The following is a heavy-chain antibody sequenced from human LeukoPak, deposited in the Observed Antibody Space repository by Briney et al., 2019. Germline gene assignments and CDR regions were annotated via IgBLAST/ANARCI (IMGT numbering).Heavy chain of an antibody. CDR3: AKDGVSIAARPGPYYYYGMDV. CDR1: GFTFSDYY. D-gene: IGHD6-6*01. V-gene: IGHV3-11*01. J-gene: IGHJ6*02. CDR2: ISSSGSTI. Sequence: GSLRLSCAASGFTFSDYYMSWIRQAPGKGLEWVSYISSSGSTIYYADSVKGRFTISRDNAKNSLYLQMNSLGAEDTAVYYCAKDGVSIAARPGPYYYYGMDVWGQGTTVTVSS.